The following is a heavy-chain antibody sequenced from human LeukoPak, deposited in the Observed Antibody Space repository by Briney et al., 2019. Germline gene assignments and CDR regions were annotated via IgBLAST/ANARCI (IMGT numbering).Heavy chain of an antibody. CDR3: ARGGYYYDSSGPFDY. J-gene: IGHJ4*02. Sequence: SETLSLTCTVSGGSISSYYWSWIRQPPGKGLEWIGYIYYSGSTNYNPSLKSRVTISVDTSKNQFSLKLSSVTAADPAVYYCARGGYYYDSSGPFDYWGQGTLVTVSS. V-gene: IGHV4-59*01. D-gene: IGHD3-22*01. CDR2: IYYSGST. CDR1: GGSISSYY.